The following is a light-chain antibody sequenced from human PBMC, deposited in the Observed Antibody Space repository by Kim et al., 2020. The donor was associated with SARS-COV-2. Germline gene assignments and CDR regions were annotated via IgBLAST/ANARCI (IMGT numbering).Light chain of an antibody. CDR3: QQYGAAPWT. CDR2: GAS. V-gene: IGKV3-20*01. CDR1: QGVSNNY. Sequence: SPGERVTLSCRASQGVSNNYLAWYRQRPGQPPRLLIYGASTRATGTPDRFTGSGSGTDFTLTISGLEPEDFALYYCQQYGAAPWTFGQGTKVDIK. J-gene: IGKJ1*01.